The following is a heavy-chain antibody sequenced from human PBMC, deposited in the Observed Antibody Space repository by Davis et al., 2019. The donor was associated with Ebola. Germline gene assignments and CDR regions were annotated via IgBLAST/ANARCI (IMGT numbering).Heavy chain of an antibody. CDR3: ARDHLGAGPPLDY. CDR2: TYYRSKWYN. J-gene: IGHJ4*02. D-gene: IGHD1-26*01. V-gene: IGHV6-1*01. CDR1: GDSVSSNTAA. Sequence: HSQTLSLTCAIPGDSVSSNTAAWNWIRQSSSRGLEWLGRTYYRSKWYNDYATSVRGRITFNTDTSNNQFSLQLTSVTPEDSAVYYCARDHLGAGPPLDYWGQGTLVTVSS.